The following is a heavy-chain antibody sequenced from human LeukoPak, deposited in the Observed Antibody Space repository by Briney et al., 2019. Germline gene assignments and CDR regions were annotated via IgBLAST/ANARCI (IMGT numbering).Heavy chain of an antibody. CDR3: AKGQERESRLDS. CDR2: IYYSGST. Sequence: SETLSLTCTVSGGSISSYYWSWIRQPPGKGLEWIGYIYYSGSTNYNPSLKSRVTISVDTSKNQFSLKLSSVTAADTALYYCAKGQERESRLDSWGQGTLVTVSS. J-gene: IGHJ4*02. V-gene: IGHV4-59*01. D-gene: IGHD1-1*01. CDR1: GGSISSYY.